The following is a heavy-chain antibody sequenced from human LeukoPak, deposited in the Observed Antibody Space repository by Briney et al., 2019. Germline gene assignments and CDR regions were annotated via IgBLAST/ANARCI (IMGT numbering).Heavy chain of an antibody. D-gene: IGHD3-22*01. CDR1: GFTFSSYA. Sequence: PGGSLRLSCAASGFTFSSYAMSWVRQAPGKGLEWVSAISGSGGSTYYADSVKGRFTISRDNSKNTLYLQMNSLRAEDTAVYYCAKEGRGSLYYYDSSGYNGIDNWGQGTLVTVSS. CDR2: ISGSGGST. CDR3: AKEGRGSLYYYDSSGYNGIDN. J-gene: IGHJ4*02. V-gene: IGHV3-23*01.